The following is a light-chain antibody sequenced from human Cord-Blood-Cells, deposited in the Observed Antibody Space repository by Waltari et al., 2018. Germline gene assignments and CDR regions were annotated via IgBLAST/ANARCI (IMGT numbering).Light chain of an antibody. CDR1: SSDVGGYNY. CDR2: DVS. J-gene: IGLJ2*01. V-gene: IGLV2-14*01. Sequence: QSALTQPASVSGSPGQSITISCTGTSSDVGGYNYVSWYQQHPGKAPKLVIYDVSKRPSGVSNRFSGSKSGNTASLTISGLQAEDEADYYCSSYTSSLVVFGGGTKLTVL. CDR3: SSYTSSLVV.